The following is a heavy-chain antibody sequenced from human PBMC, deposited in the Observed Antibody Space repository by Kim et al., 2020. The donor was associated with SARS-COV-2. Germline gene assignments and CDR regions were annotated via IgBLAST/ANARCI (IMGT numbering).Heavy chain of an antibody. CDR3: ASSHWGDILTGYYYLDY. V-gene: IGHV3-21*01. D-gene: IGHD3-9*01. J-gene: IGHJ4*02. CDR1: GFTFSSYS. Sequence: GGSLRLSCAASGFTFSSYSMNWVRQAPGKGLEWVSSISSSSSYIYYADSVKGRFTISRYNAKNSLYLQMNSLRAEDTAVYYCASSHWGDILTGYYYLDYWGQGTLVTVSS. CDR2: ISSSSSYI.